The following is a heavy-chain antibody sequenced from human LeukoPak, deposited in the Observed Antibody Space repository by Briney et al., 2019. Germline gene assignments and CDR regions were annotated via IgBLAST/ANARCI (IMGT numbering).Heavy chain of an antibody. Sequence: PGRSLRLSCAASGFTFSSYAMHWVRQAPGKGLEWVAVISYDGSNKYYADSVKGRFTISRDNSKNTLYLQMNSLRAEDTAVYYCARGRFGELSPFDYWGQGTLVTVSS. D-gene: IGHD3-10*01. CDR2: ISYDGSNK. CDR1: GFTFSSYA. V-gene: IGHV3-30-3*01. CDR3: ARGRFGELSPFDY. J-gene: IGHJ4*02.